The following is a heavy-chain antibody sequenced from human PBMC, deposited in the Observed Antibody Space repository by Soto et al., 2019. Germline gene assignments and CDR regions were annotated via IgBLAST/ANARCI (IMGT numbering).Heavy chain of an antibody. CDR1: GFSLTTSGVG. D-gene: IGHD6-6*01. CDR2: IYWDDDK. CDR3: VHRGSSSFYNWFDP. V-gene: IGHV2-5*02. Sequence: KESGPTLVKPTQTLTLTCTFSGFSLTTSGVGVGWIRQPPGKALEWLALIYWDDDKRFSPSLKSRLTITKDTSKDQVVLTMTNMDPVDTATYYCVHRGSSSFYNWFDPWGQGTLVTVSS. J-gene: IGHJ5*02.